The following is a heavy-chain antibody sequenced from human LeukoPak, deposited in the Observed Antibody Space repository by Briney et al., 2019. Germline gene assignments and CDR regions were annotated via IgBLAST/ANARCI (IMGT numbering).Heavy chain of an antibody. CDR3: AKDRSSTAFDY. Sequence: QSGGSLRLSCAASGIILSSYWMSWVRQAPGKGLEWVANIKQDGSEKWYVDSVKGRFTISRDNPKNTLYLQMNSLRAEDTAVYYCAKDRSSTAFDYWGQGTLVTVSS. CDR1: GIILSSYW. J-gene: IGHJ4*02. V-gene: IGHV3-7*01. CDR2: IKQDGSEK. D-gene: IGHD6-13*01.